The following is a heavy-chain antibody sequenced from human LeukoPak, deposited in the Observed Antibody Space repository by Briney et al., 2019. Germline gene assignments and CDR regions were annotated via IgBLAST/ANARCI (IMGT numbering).Heavy chain of an antibody. Sequence: GSLSLSCAASGFTFSTYSMHWVRQAPGKGLEWVAVISITGNTKYYADSVKGRFAISRDNPRNTLYLQMSSLRPENTAVYYCAGDLPPLGSFNYGMDVWGPGTTVTVSS. CDR3: AGDLPPLGSFNYGMDV. D-gene: IGHD3-10*01. J-gene: IGHJ6*02. V-gene: IGHV3-30*09. CDR1: GFTFSTYS. CDR2: ISITGNTK.